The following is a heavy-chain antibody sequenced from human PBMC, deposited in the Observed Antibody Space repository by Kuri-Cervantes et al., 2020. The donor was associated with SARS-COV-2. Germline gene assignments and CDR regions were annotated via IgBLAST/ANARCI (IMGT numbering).Heavy chain of an antibody. CDR3: ARGGAGYCSGGSCYLWNWFDP. V-gene: IGHV4-59*01. J-gene: IGHJ5*02. CDR2: IYYSGST. CDR1: GGSISSYC. D-gene: IGHD2-15*01. Sequence: SETLSLTCTVSGGSISSYCWSWIRQPPGKGLEWIGYIYYSGSTNYNPSLKSRVTISVDTSKNQFSLKLSSVTAADTAVYYCARGGAGYCSGGSCYLWNWFDPWGQGTLVTVSS.